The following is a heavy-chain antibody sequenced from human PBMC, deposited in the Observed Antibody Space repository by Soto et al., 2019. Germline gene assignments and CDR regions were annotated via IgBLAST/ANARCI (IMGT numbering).Heavy chain of an antibody. Sequence: QVQLVQSGAELKKPGSSVRVSCKASGGTLNNYAINWVRQAPGQGLEWMGGILPVSAPPDYAQKFQGRVSITADHSTSTVYMELSRLKSDDTAVYFCATDSNFDVSNSFWGQGTLVTVSS. J-gene: IGHJ4*02. CDR1: GGTLNNYA. D-gene: IGHD2-15*01. V-gene: IGHV1-69*01. CDR3: ATDSNFDVSNSF. CDR2: ILPVSAPP.